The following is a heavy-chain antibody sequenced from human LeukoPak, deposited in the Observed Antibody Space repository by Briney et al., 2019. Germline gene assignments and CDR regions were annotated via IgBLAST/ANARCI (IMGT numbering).Heavy chain of an antibody. Sequence: GGSLRLSCRASASGDDFRSHSMNWVRQAPGKGLEWISYIHSSGNYIFDAASVKSRLTVSRDNARNSLYLQMNNLRVEDTAVYYCAREWNFRATFDYWGQGTLVTVSS. V-gene: IGHV3-21*05. J-gene: IGHJ4*02. CDR2: IHSSGNYI. CDR1: ASGDDFRSHS. D-gene: IGHD1-1*01. CDR3: AREWNFRATFDY.